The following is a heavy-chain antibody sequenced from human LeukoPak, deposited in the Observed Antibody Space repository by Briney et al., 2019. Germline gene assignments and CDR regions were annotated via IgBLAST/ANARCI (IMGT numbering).Heavy chain of an antibody. J-gene: IGHJ6*03. D-gene: IGHD4-17*01. CDR1: GFTVSSNY. CDR3: ARTTYGDFVYYYYMDV. Sequence: PGGSLRLSXAASGFTVSSNYMSWVRQAPGKGLEWVSVIYSGGSTYYADSVKGRFTISRDHSKNTLYLQMNSLRAEDTAVYYCARTTYGDFVYYYYMDVWGKGTTVTVSS. CDR2: IYSGGST. V-gene: IGHV3-53*01.